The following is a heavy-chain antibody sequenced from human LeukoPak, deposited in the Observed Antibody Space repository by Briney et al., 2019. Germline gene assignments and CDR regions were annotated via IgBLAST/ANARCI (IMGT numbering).Heavy chain of an antibody. V-gene: IGHV3-30-3*01. CDR3: ARDRLRVGATIKGYYYYMDV. CDR1: GFTFSSYA. D-gene: IGHD1-26*01. CDR2: ISYDGSNK. Sequence: PGGSLRLSCAASGFTFSSYAMHWVRQAPGKGLEWVAVISYDGSNKYYADSVKGRFTISRDNSKNTLYLQMNSLRAEDTAVYYCARDRLRVGATIKGYYYYMDVWGKGTTVTVSS. J-gene: IGHJ6*03.